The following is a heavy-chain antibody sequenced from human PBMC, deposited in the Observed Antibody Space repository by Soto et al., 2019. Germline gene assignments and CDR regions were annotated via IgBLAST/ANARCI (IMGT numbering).Heavy chain of an antibody. CDR1: GGTFSSYA. CDR3: ARGFGNYYYYGMDV. D-gene: IGHD3-10*01. V-gene: IGHV1-69*01. J-gene: IGHJ6*02. Sequence: QVQLVQSGAEVKKPGSSVKVSCKASGGTFSSYAINXXRQAPGQGLEWMGGIIPIFGTANDAQKFQGRVTITADESXSTAYMELSSLRSEDTAVYYCARGFGNYYYYGMDVWGQGPTVTVSS. CDR2: IIPIFGTA.